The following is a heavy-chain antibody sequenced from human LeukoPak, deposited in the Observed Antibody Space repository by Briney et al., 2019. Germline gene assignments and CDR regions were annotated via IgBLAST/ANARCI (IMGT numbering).Heavy chain of an antibody. CDR1: GLTFSSYS. CDR2: ISSSSSYI. CDR3: ARVHHWNDSPFQH. D-gene: IGHD1-1*01. V-gene: IGHV3-21*01. Sequence: PGGSLRLSCAASGLTFSSYSMNWVRQAPGKGLEWVSSISSSSSYIYYADSVKGQFTISRDNAKNSLYLQMNSLRAEDTAVYYCARVHHWNDSPFQHWGQGTLVTVSS. J-gene: IGHJ1*01.